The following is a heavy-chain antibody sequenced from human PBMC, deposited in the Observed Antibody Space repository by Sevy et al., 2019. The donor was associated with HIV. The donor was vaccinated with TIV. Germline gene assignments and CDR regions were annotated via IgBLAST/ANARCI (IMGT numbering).Heavy chain of an antibody. CDR2: VSFGESFK. CDR1: GLTFNIYP. J-gene: IGHJ4*02. CDR3: TTGRYGATFGY. Sequence: GGSLRLSCVASGLTFNIYPLNWVRQAPGKGLEWVAVVSFGESFKYYADFVKGRSTISRDNSKDTVFLQMDSLRDEDTGKYYCTTGRYGATFGYWGQGAQVTVSS. V-gene: IGHV3-30*04. D-gene: IGHD1-26*01.